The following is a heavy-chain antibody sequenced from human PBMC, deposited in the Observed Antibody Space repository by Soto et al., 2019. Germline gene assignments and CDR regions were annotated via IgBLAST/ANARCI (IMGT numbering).Heavy chain of an antibody. V-gene: IGHV4-59*01. CDR2: IYSSGST. Sequence: PSETLSLTCTVSGGSISSYYWSWIRQPPGKGLEWIGYIYSSGSTNYNPSLKSRVSISLDTSKNQFSLKLTSVTAADTAVYYCTRGSHFYYFDYWGHGTLVTVSS. CDR1: GGSISSYY. CDR3: TRGSHFYYFDY. D-gene: IGHD3-10*01. J-gene: IGHJ4*01.